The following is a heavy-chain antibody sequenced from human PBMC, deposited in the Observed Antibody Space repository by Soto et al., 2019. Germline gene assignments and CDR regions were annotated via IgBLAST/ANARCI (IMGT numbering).Heavy chain of an antibody. CDR1: GGSITTGGRY. J-gene: IGHJ3*02. CDR2: IYYSGNT. V-gene: IGHV4-31*02. D-gene: IGHD1-1*01. Sequence: QVRLQEWGPGLVKPSQTLSLKCSVSGGSITTGGRYWSWIRQLPGKGLEWIGDIYYSGNTYYNASIKSRVTISVEAAENQFSLKLSSVTVADTAVYYCAQALVFTGGDGFDIWGQGRLVTVSS. CDR3: AQALVFTGGDGFDI.